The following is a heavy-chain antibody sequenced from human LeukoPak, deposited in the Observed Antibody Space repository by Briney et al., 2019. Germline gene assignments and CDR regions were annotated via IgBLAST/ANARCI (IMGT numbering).Heavy chain of an antibody. V-gene: IGHV1-69*05. CDR2: IIPIFGTA. Sequence: SVKVSCKASGGTFSSYAISWMRQAPGQGLEWMGGIIPIFGTANYAQKFQGRVTVTTDESTSTAYMELSSLRSEDTAVYYCTRIAAAGTDFDYWGQGTLVTVSS. CDR3: TRIAAAGTDFDY. D-gene: IGHD6-13*01. CDR1: GGTFSSYA. J-gene: IGHJ4*02.